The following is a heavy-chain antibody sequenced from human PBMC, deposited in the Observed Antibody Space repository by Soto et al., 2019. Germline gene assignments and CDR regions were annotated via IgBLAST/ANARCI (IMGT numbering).Heavy chain of an antibody. Sequence: SETLSLTCTVSGGSISSSSYYWGWIRQPPGKGLEWIGSIYYSGSTYYNPSLKSRVTISVDTSKNQFSLKLSSVTAADTAVYYCVTRTNFDYWGQGTLVTVSS. D-gene: IGHD1-7*01. CDR1: GGSISSSSYY. CDR3: VTRTNFDY. CDR2: IYYSGST. V-gene: IGHV4-39*01. J-gene: IGHJ4*02.